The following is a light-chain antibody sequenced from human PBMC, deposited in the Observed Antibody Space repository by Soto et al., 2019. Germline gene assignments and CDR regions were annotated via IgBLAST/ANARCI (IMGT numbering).Light chain of an antibody. CDR3: QSYDISLSGWV. Sequence: QSVLTQPPSVSGAPGQRVTISSTGSSSNIGAVYDVHWYQQLPGTAPKLLIYGNSNRPSGVPDRFSGSKSGTSASLAITGLRAEDEADYYCQSYDISLSGWVFGGGTKLTVL. J-gene: IGLJ3*02. CDR1: SSNIGAVYD. CDR2: GNS. V-gene: IGLV1-40*01.